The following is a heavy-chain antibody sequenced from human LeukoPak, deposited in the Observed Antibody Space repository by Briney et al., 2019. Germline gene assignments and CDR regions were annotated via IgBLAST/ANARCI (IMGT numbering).Heavy chain of an antibody. CDR1: GGTFSSYA. J-gene: IGHJ3*02. CDR2: IIPIFGTA. CDR3: AECSSTSCYFGNILNMAFDI. D-gene: IGHD2-2*01. V-gene: IGHV1-69*13. Sequence: SVKVSCXASGGTFSSYAISWVRQAPGQGLEWMGGIIPIFGTANYAQKFQGRVTITADESTSTAYMELSSLRSEDTAVYHCAECSSTSCYFGNILNMAFDIWGQGTMVTVSS.